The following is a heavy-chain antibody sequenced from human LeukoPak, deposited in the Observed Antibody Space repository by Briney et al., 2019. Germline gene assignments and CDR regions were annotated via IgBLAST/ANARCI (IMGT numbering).Heavy chain of an antibody. J-gene: IGHJ4*02. V-gene: IGHV3-30*18. CDR3: AKDHAGSGRAFES. CDR2: MSSDGVKT. Sequence: GTSLRLSCATSGFNFRCCGVHWVRQAPGKGLGWVALMSSDGVKTYYADSVKGRFTVSRDSSKDTLYLQMSSLRPEDTAIYYCAKDHAGSGRAFESWGQGNLVTVSS. CDR1: GFNFRCCG. D-gene: IGHD3-10*01.